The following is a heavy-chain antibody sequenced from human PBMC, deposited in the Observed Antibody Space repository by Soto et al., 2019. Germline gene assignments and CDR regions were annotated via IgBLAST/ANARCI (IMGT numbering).Heavy chain of an antibody. CDR3: AKDVQPDGVWDFDY. J-gene: IGHJ4*02. V-gene: IGHV3-23*01. CDR2: INSGGRT. D-gene: IGHD4-17*01. CDR1: GFTFSSYT. Sequence: EVQLLESGGGLVQPGGSLRLSCAASGFTFSSYTMNWVRQAPGKGLEWVSGINSGGRTYYADSVKGRFTISRADSKNTPYLQISSLRAEDTAVYYCAKDVQPDGVWDFDYWGQGTLVTVSS.